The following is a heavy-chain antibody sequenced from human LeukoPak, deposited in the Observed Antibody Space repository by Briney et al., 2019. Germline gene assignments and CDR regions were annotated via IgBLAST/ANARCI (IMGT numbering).Heavy chain of an antibody. J-gene: IGHJ5*01. CDR2: INPNSGAT. D-gene: IGHD6-13*01. CDR1: GYTFNGYY. Sequence: ASVKVSCKASGYTFNGYYINWVRQAPGQSLEWMGWINPNSGATKFAEKFQGRVTLTRDTSVNTAYMELSNLTSDDTAVYFCARDRQYGSSSRRTSFNPWGQGTLVTVSS. CDR3: ARDRQYGSSSRRTSFNP. V-gene: IGHV1-2*02.